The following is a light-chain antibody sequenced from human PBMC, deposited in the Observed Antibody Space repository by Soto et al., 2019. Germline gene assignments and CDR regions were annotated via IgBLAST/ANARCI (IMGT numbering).Light chain of an antibody. J-gene: IGLJ1*01. Sequence: QSVLTQPPSASGTPGQRVTISCSGSSSNIGSNTVNWYQQLPGTAPILLIYSNDQRPSGVPDRISGSKSGTSASLAISGLQSEDEADYYCAAWDDSRNGSVFGTGTQLTVL. CDR1: SSNIGSNT. CDR3: AAWDDSRNGSV. V-gene: IGLV1-44*01. CDR2: SND.